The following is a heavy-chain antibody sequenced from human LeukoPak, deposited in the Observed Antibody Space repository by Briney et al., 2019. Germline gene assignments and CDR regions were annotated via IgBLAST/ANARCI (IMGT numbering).Heavy chain of an antibody. CDR2: ISSDGSNK. CDR3: AKPQVTANWYYFHY. V-gene: IGHV3-30*18. Sequence: GGSLRHSCAASGFTLSTYGMHWVRQAPGKGLEWVAVISSDGSNKFYADSVKGRFTISRDGSKNTLYLQMNSLRPDDTAVYFCAKPQVTANWYYFHYWGQGTLVTVSS. J-gene: IGHJ4*02. CDR1: GFTLSTYG. D-gene: IGHD2-21*02.